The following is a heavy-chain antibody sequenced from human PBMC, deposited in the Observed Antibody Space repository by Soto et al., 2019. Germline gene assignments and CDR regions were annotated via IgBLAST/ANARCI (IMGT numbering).Heavy chain of an antibody. CDR1: RFTFSSYG. Sequence: GGSLRLSCAASRFTFSSYGMHWVRQAPGRGLEWVAVISYDGSNKYYADSVKGRFTISRDNSKNTLYLQMNSLRAEDTAVYYCAKDNSSSSFDYWRQRTLVTVSS. V-gene: IGHV3-30*18. CDR2: ISYDGSNK. CDR3: AKDNSSSSFDY. D-gene: IGHD6-6*01. J-gene: IGHJ4*02.